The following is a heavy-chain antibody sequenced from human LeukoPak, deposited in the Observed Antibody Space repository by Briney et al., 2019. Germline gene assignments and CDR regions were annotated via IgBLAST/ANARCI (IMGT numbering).Heavy chain of an antibody. Sequence: GGSLRLSCAASGFTFSSYEMNWVRQAPGKGLEWVSYISSSGSTIYYADSVKGRFTISRDNAKNSLYLQMNSLRAEDTAVYYCANYGDLRTGAFDIWGQGTMVTVSS. V-gene: IGHV3-48*03. CDR3: ANYGDLRTGAFDI. D-gene: IGHD4-17*01. CDR2: ISSSGSTI. J-gene: IGHJ3*02. CDR1: GFTFSSYE.